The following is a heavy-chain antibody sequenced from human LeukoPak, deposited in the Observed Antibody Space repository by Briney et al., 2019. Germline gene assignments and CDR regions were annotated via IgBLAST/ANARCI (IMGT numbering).Heavy chain of an antibody. CDR2: MYYSGNA. Sequence: SETLSLTCTVSGGSISSYYWSWIRQSPGKGLEWIGYMYYSGNADYNPSLKSRVTISVDTSKNQFSLKLSSVTAADTAVYYCARRESTGWYAIFDSWGQGILVTVSS. J-gene: IGHJ4*02. CDR1: GGSISSYY. D-gene: IGHD6-19*01. CDR3: ARRESTGWYAIFDS. V-gene: IGHV4-59*08.